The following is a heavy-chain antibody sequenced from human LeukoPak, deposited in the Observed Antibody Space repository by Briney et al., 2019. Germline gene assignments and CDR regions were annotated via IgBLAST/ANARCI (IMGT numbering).Heavy chain of an antibody. CDR1: GGSISSYY. Sequence: SETLSLTCTVSGGSISSYYWSWIRQPAGKGLEWIGRIYTSGSTNYNPSLKSRVTMSADTSKNQFSLKLSSVTAADTAVYYCARGKDGYSNYYYYYMDVWGKGTTVTVSS. V-gene: IGHV4-4*07. CDR2: IYTSGST. CDR3: ARGKDGYSNYYYYYMDV. J-gene: IGHJ6*03. D-gene: IGHD5-24*01.